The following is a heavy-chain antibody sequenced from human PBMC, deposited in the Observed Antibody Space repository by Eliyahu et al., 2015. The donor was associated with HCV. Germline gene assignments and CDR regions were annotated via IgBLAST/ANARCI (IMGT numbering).Heavy chain of an antibody. D-gene: IGHD2-2*01. Sequence: QVQLVQSGAEVKKPGSSVKVSCKASGXTFSSYAISWVRQAPGQGLEWMGGIIPIFGTANYAQKFQGRVTITADESTSTAYMELSSLRSEDTAVYYCARSSVPAAMYEYYYYYYGMDVWGQGTTVTVSS. J-gene: IGHJ6*02. CDR3: ARSSVPAAMYEYYYYYYGMDV. CDR1: GXTFSSYA. CDR2: IIPIFGTA. V-gene: IGHV1-69*01.